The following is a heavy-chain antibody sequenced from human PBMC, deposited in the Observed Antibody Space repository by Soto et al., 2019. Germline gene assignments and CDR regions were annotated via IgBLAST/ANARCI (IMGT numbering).Heavy chain of an antibody. D-gene: IGHD5-12*01. CDR2: IWYDGSNK. J-gene: IGHJ6*02. V-gene: IGHV3-33*06. CDR3: AKVSVEMATMGGMDV. CDR1: GFTFSSYG. Sequence: GRSLRLSCAAAGFTFSSYGMHWVRQAPGKGLEWMAVIWYDGSNKYYADSVKGRFTISRDNSKNTLYLQMNSLRAEDTAVYYCAKVSVEMATMGGMDVWGQGTTVTVSS.